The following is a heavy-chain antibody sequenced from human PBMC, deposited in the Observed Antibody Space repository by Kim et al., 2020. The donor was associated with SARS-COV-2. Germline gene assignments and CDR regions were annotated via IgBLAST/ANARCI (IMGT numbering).Heavy chain of an antibody. Sequence: SQTLSLTCTVSGGSISSSSYYWGWIRQPPGKGLEWIGSIYYSGSTYYNPSLKSRVTISVDTSKNQFSLKLSSVTAADTAVYYCARRGYDYGDFLDYWGQGTLVTVSS. CDR1: GGSISSSSYY. J-gene: IGHJ4*02. CDR3: ARRGYDYGDFLDY. V-gene: IGHV4-39*01. CDR2: IYYSGST. D-gene: IGHD4-17*01.